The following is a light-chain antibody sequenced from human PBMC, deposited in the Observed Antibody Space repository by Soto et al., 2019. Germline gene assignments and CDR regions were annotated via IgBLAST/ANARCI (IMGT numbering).Light chain of an antibody. V-gene: IGKV3-20*01. Sequence: EIVLTQSPGTLSLSTGERATLSCRASQSISGNYLAWYQQKPGQAPRLLIYGASNRATGIPERFSGSGSGTDFPLTIGRLEPQDSAMYYCQQYVISVTFGQGTRLEIK. CDR2: GAS. CDR1: QSISGNY. CDR3: QQYVISVT. J-gene: IGKJ5*01.